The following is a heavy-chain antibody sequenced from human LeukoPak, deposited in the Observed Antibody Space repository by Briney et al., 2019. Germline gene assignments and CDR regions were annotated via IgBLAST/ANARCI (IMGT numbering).Heavy chain of an antibody. CDR3: ARGCSGGSCPNWFDP. CDR1: GGSISRYY. J-gene: IGHJ5*02. D-gene: IGHD2-15*01. V-gene: IGHV4-59*08. Sequence: PSETLSLTCTGSGGSISRYYLSWIRQPPGKGLEGIGYIYYSWSTNYNPSLKSRVTISIDTSKNQFSLKLSSVTAADTAVYYCARGCSGGSCPNWFDPWGQGTLVTVSS. CDR2: IYYSWST.